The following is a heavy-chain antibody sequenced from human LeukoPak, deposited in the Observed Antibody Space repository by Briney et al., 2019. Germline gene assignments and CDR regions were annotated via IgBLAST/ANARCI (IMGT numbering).Heavy chain of an antibody. CDR3: AELGITMIGGV. CDR1: GFTFSSYG. Sequence: GGSLRLSCAASGFTFSSYGMHWVRQAPGKGPEWVSYISSSGSTIYYADSVKGRFTISRDNAKNSLYLQMNSLRAEDTAVYYCAELGITMIGGVWGKGTTVTISS. D-gene: IGHD3-10*02. CDR2: ISSSGSTI. V-gene: IGHV3-48*04. J-gene: IGHJ6*04.